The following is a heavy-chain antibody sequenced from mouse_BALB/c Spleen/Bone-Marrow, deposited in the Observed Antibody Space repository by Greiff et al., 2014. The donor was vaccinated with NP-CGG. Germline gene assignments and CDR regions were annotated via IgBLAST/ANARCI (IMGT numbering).Heavy chain of an antibody. CDR1: GFSLTSYG. CDR3: ARGSLLRLRYYAMDY. J-gene: IGHJ4*01. Sequence: QVQLQQPGPGLVAPSQSLSITCTVSGFSLTSYGVHWVRQPPGKGPEWLGVIWAGGSTNYNSALMSRPNISKDNSKSQVFLKMNSLQTDDTAMYYCARGSLLRLRYYAMDYWGQGTSVTVSS. V-gene: IGHV2-9*02. CDR2: IWAGGST. D-gene: IGHD1-2*01.